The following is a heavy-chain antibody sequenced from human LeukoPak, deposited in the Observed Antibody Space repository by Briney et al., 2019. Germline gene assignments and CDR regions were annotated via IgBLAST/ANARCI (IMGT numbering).Heavy chain of an antibody. V-gene: IGHV1-3*01. J-gene: IGHJ4*02. Sequence: GASVKVSCKASGYTFTSYAMHWVRQAPGQRVEWMGWINAGNGNTKYSQKFQGRVTITRDTSVSTAYMELSSLRSEDTAVYYCARGNGAAAGPPGYWGQGTLVTVSS. CDR3: ARGNGAAAGPPGY. CDR2: INAGNGNT. D-gene: IGHD6-13*01. CDR1: GYTFTSYA.